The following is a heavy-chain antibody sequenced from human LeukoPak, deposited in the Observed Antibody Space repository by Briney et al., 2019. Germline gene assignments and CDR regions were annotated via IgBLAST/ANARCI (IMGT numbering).Heavy chain of an antibody. J-gene: IGHJ4*02. CDR1: GFTFSSYT. D-gene: IGHD1-20*01. Sequence: GGSLRLSCAASGFTFSSYTMNWVRQAPGKGLEWVSCISDSSSTINYADSVEGRFTISRDNAKNSLYLQMNSLRAEDTAVYYCARSPITGTTGRFDYWGQGTLVTVSS. V-gene: IGHV3-48*01. CDR2: ISDSSSTI. CDR3: ARSPITGTTGRFDY.